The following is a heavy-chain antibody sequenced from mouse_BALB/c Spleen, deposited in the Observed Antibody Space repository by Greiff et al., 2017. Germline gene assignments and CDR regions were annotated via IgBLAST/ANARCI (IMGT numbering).Heavy chain of an antibody. J-gene: IGHJ4*01. CDR3: ARDYGSSLYYAMDD. V-gene: IGHV5-9-4*01. Sequence: EVQLVESGGGLVKPGGSLKLSCAASGFTFSSYAMSWVRQSPEKRLEWVAEISSGGSYTYYPDTVSGRFTISRDNAKNTLYLEMSSLRSEDTAMYYCARDYGSSLYYAMDDWGQGTSVTVSS. CDR1: GFTFSSYA. CDR2: ISSGGSYT. D-gene: IGHD1-1*01.